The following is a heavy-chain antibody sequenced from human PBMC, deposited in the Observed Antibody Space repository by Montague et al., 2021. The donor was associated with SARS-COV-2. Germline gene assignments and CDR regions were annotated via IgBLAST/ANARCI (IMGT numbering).Heavy chain of an antibody. CDR2: ISWNSGSI. CDR3: AKDINSYGEYYFDY. CDR1: GFTFDDYA. D-gene: IGHD5-18*01. V-gene: IGHV3-9*01. Sequence: SLRLSCAASGFTFDDYAMNWVRQAPGKGLEWVSGISWNSGSIGYADSVKGRFTISRDNAKNSLYLQMNSLRAEDTALYYCAKDINSYGEYYFDYWGQGTLVTVSS. J-gene: IGHJ4*02.